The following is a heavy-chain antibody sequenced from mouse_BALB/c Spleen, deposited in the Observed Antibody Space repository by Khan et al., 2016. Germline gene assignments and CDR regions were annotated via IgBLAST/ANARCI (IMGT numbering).Heavy chain of an antibody. CDR1: GYTFTSYY. CDR3: TREGDNDPFAY. J-gene: IGHJ3*01. V-gene: IGHV1S81*02. D-gene: IGHD3-3*01. Sequence: QVQLKQSGAELVKPGASVKLSCKASGYTFTSYYMYWVKQRPGQGLEWIGEINPRNGDTNFNERFKSKATLTVDKSSSTTYMQFSSLTSEDSADYYCTREGDNDPFAYWGQGTLVTVSA. CDR2: INPRNGDT.